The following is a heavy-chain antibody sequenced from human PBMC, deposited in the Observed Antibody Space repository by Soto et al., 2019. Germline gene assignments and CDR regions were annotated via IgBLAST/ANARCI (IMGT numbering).Heavy chain of an antibody. CDR1: GFTFSDYY. J-gene: IGHJ3*02. CDR2: ISSSGSTI. V-gene: IGHV3-11*01. Sequence: GSLRLSCAASGFTFSDYYMSWIRQAPGKGLEWVSYISSSGSTIYYADSVKGRFTISRDNAKNSLYLQMNSLRAEDTAVYYCARRLTYYYDSSGYYYPGIGAFDIWGQGTMVTVSS. D-gene: IGHD3-22*01. CDR3: ARRLTYYYDSSGYYYPGIGAFDI.